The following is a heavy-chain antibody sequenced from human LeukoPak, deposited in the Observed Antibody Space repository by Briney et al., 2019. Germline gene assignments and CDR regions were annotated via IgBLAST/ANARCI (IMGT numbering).Heavy chain of an antibody. CDR1: GFTLSSYA. CDR2: ISYDGSNK. V-gene: IGHV3-30*01. D-gene: IGHD3-22*01. Sequence: GGSLTLSCAASGFTLSSYAMHWVRQAPGKGLEWVAVISYDGSNKYYADSVKGRFTISRDNSKNTLYLQMNSLRAEDTAVYYCASGDYYDSSAEWGQGTLVTVSS. CDR3: ASGDYYDSSAE. J-gene: IGHJ4*02.